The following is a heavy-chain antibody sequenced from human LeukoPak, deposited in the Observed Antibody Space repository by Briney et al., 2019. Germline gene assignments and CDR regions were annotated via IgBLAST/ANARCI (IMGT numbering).Heavy chain of an antibody. V-gene: IGHV3-23*01. Sequence: GGSLRLSCAASGFTFSSYAMSWVRQAPGKGLEWVSAISGSGGSTYYADSVKGRFTISRDNSKNTLYLQMNSLRAEDTAVYYCAKVTTTYSGYDSGFDYWGQGTLVTVSS. CDR2: ISGSGGST. D-gene: IGHD5-12*01. CDR1: GFTFSSYA. CDR3: AKVTTTYSGYDSGFDY. J-gene: IGHJ4*02.